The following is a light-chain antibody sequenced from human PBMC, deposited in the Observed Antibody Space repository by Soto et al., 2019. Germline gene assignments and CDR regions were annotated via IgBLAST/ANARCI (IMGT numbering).Light chain of an antibody. CDR3: CSYAGSSFDV. CDR2: EGN. J-gene: IGLJ1*01. Sequence: QSALTQPASVSGSPGQSITISCTGTSSDVGNYNLVSWYQQHPGKAPKLMIYEGNKRPSGVSNRFSGSKSGNTASLTISGLQAEDEADYYCCSYAGSSFDVFGTGTKVTVL. CDR1: SSDVGNYNL. V-gene: IGLV2-23*01.